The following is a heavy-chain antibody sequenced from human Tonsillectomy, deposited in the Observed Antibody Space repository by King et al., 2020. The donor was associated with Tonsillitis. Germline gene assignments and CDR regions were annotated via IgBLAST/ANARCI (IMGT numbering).Heavy chain of an antibody. Sequence: EQLVQSGAEVKKPGSSVKVSCKASGGTFSSYAISWVRQAPGQGLEWMGGSIPIFGTANYTQKFQGRGTTTADESTSTAYMELNSLRSEDTAVYYCASEAGVAATTYWGQGTLVTVSS. V-gene: IGHV1-69*01. J-gene: IGHJ4*02. D-gene: IGHD6-13*01. CDR1: GGTFSSYA. CDR3: ASEAGVAATTY. CDR2: SIPIFGTA.